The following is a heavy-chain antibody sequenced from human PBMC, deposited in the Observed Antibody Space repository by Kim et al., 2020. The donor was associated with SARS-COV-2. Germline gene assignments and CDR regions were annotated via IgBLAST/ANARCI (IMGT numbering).Heavy chain of an antibody. CDR3: ARCLYCSSNKCSFGLDV. D-gene: IGHD2-2*01. V-gene: IGHV3-48*03. Sequence: VKGRFTVSRDTARNSVYLQMNSLRDEDTSVYYCARCLYCSSNKCSFGLDVWGQGTTVTVSS. J-gene: IGHJ6*02.